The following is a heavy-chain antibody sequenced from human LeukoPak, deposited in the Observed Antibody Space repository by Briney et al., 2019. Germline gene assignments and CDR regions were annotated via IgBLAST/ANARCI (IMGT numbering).Heavy chain of an antibody. CDR2: INHSGST. CDR3: ARGVIAAAVYYYYGMDV. J-gene: IGHJ6*02. V-gene: IGHV4-34*01. D-gene: IGHD6-13*01. Sequence: SETLSLTCAVYGGSFSGYYWSWIRQPPGKGLEWMGEINHSGSTNYNPSLKSRVTISVDTSKNQFSLKLSSVTAADTAVYYCARGVIAAAVYYYYGMDVWGQGTTVTVSS. CDR1: GGSFSGYY.